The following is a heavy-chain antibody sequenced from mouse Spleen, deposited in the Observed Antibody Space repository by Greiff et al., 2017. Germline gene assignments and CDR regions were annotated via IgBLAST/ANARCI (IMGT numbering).Heavy chain of an antibody. CDR1: GYTFTSYW. CDR2: IDPSDSYT. D-gene: IGHD1-1*01. Sequence: QVQLKQPGAELVKPGASVKLSCKASGYTFTSYWMQWVKQRPGQGLEWIGEIDPSDSYTNYNQKFKGKATLTVDTSSSTAYMQLSSLTSEDSAVYYCAREGFITTVVADYWGQGTTLTVSS. J-gene: IGHJ2*01. V-gene: IGHV1-50*01. CDR3: AREGFITTVVADY.